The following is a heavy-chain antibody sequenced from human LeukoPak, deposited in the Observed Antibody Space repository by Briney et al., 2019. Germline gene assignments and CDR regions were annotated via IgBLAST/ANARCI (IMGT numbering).Heavy chain of an antibody. CDR3: ARDSGSPIPDYMDV. Sequence: GGSLRLSCAASGFTFSSYAMNWVRQAPGKGLDWVSYITSTSGTKFYADSVKGRFTISRDNAKNSLYLQMNSLRAEDTAVYYCARDSGSPIPDYMDVWGTGTTVVVSS. V-gene: IGHV3-48*01. CDR1: GFTFSSYA. D-gene: IGHD1-26*01. J-gene: IGHJ6*03. CDR2: ITSTSGTK.